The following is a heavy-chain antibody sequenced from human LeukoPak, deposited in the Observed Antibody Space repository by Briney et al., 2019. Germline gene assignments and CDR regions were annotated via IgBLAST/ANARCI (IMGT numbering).Heavy chain of an antibody. D-gene: IGHD3-22*01. CDR3: ARTVVYDMSGYGY. Sequence: SETLSLTCIVSGYSISSGYYWGWIRQPPGKGLEWIGSIYFSGSTYYNPSLKSRVTISVDRSRNQFSLKLRSVTATDTAVYYCARTVVYDMSGYGYWGLGTLVTVSS. J-gene: IGHJ4*02. CDR1: GYSISSGYY. V-gene: IGHV4-38-2*02. CDR2: IYFSGST.